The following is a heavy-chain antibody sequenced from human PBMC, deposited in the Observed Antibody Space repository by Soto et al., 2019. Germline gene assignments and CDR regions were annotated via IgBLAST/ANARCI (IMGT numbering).Heavy chain of an antibody. D-gene: IGHD2-15*01. CDR1: GGTFSTYT. J-gene: IGHJ5*02. CDR3: ARGLECRGYCLDKPTWFAP. Sequence: ASVKVSCKASGGTFSTYTFSWVRQAPGQGLEWMGRIIPIFGTPYYAQKFQGRVTITADKSTSTVYMELSSLRSDDTAVYFCARGLECRGYCLDKPTWFAPWGQGTLVT. CDR2: IIPIFGTP. V-gene: IGHV1-69*06.